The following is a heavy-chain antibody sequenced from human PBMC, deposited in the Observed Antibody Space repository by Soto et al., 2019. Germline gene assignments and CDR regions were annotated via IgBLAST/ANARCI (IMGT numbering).Heavy chain of an antibody. J-gene: IGHJ5*02. CDR1: GFTFSSYS. Sequence: EVQLVESGGGLVKPGRSLRLSCGASGFTFSSYSMNWVRQAPGKGLEWVSTISSRNNDMYYVDSVKGRFTISRDNARNSVYLQMNSLRADDTAVYYCARDVNGGFCGAWGQGTLVTVSS. CDR2: ISSRNNDM. V-gene: IGHV3-21*01. CDR3: ARDVNGGFCGA. D-gene: IGHD2-21*01.